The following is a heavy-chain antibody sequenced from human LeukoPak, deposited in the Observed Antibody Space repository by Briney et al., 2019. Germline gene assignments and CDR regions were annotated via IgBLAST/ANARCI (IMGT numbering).Heavy chain of an antibody. CDR3: ARAGPYDSSGYYYKYYYYMDV. J-gene: IGHJ6*03. V-gene: IGHV4-39*06. D-gene: IGHD3-22*01. Sequence: PSETLSLTCTVSGGSISSSAYHWGWIRQPPGKGLEWIGSIHNSGSTYYNPSLKSRVTISVRTSKNQFPLKLSSVTAADTAVYYCARAGPYDSSGYYYKYYYYMDVWGKGTTVTISS. CDR2: IHNSGST. CDR1: GGSISSSAYH.